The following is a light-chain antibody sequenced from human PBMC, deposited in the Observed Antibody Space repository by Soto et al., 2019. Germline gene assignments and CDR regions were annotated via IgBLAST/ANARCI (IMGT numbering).Light chain of an antibody. V-gene: IGKV1-39*01. CDR3: QQSYSTPTNT. CDR2: AAS. J-gene: IGKJ2*01. CDR1: QSISNY. Sequence: DIQLTQSPSSLSASVGDRVTITCRASQSISNYLNWYQHKPGRAPKLLIYAASSLQSGVPSKFSGSGSGTDFTLTINSLQPEDFATYYCQQSYSTPTNTFGQGTKLEIK.